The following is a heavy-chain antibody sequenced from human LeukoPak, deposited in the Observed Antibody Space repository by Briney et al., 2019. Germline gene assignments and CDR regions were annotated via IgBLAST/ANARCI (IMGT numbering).Heavy chain of an antibody. CDR3: ARRWVTMVRGAHNWFDP. CDR1: GGSISSSSYY. Sequence: SETLSLTCTVSGGSISSSSYYWGWIRQPPGKGLEWIGSIYYSGSTYYNPSLKSRVTISVDTSKNQFSLKLSSVTAADTAVYYCARRWVTMVRGAHNWFDPWGQGTLVTVSS. J-gene: IGHJ5*02. V-gene: IGHV4-39*01. CDR2: IYYSGST. D-gene: IGHD3-10*01.